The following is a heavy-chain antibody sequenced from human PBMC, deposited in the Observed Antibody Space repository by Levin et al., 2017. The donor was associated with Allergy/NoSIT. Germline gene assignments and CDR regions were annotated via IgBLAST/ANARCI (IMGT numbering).Heavy chain of an antibody. J-gene: IGHJ6*03. Sequence: QPGGSLRLSCAASGFTFSIYGIYWVRQAPGQGLEWVAIISSDGSYISYADSVKGRFTVSRDNSKNTLYLQMNSLRPEDTAVYYCTKGGDMDVWGKGTTVTVSS. D-gene: IGHD3-10*01. CDR2: ISSDGSYI. CDR1: GFTFSIYG. V-gene: IGHV3-30*18. CDR3: TKGGDMDV.